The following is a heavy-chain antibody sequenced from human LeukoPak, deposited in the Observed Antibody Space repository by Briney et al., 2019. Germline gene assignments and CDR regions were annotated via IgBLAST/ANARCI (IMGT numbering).Heavy chain of an antibody. CDR2: ISYDGSNK. V-gene: IGHV3-30*04. Sequence: GGSLRLSCAASGFTFSSYAMHWVRQAPGKGLGWVAVISYDGSNKYYADSVKGRFTISRDNSKNTLYLQMNSLRAEDTAVYYCAKARGTDYGDYVIFDYWGQGTLVTVSS. CDR1: GFTFSSYA. J-gene: IGHJ4*02. CDR3: AKARGTDYGDYVIFDY. D-gene: IGHD4-17*01.